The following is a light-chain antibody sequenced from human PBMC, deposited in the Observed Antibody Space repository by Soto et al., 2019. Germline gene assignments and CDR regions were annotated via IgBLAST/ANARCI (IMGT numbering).Light chain of an antibody. J-gene: IGKJ3*01. CDR1: QSVSSSF. Sequence: EIVLTQSPGTLSLSPGERATLSCRASQSVSSSFLAWYQQKPGQAPRLLIYAASRRATGIPARFSGSGSGTDFTLTISRLEPEDFAVYYGQQYGSSVFNFGPGTKVDIK. CDR2: AAS. V-gene: IGKV3-20*01. CDR3: QQYGSSVFN.